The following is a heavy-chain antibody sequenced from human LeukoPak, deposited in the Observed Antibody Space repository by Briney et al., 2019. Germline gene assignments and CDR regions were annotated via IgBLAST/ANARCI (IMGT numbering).Heavy chain of an antibody. D-gene: IGHD3-22*01. Sequence: ASVKVSCKASGGTFSSYTISWVRQAPGQGLEWMGRIIPILGIANYAQKFQGRVTITADKSTSTAYMELSSLRSEDTAVYYCARGSTYYYDSSGSAFDYWDQGTLVTVSS. CDR3: ARGSTYYYDSSGSAFDY. CDR1: GGTFSSYT. J-gene: IGHJ4*02. V-gene: IGHV1-69*02. CDR2: IIPILGIA.